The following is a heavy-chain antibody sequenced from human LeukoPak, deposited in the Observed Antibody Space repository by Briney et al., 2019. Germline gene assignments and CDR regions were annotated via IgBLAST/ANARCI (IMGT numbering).Heavy chain of an antibody. D-gene: IGHD1-26*01. V-gene: IGHV3-9*01. CDR3: AKMGAGLDY. CDR1: GFTVDDYA. J-gene: IGHJ4*02. CDR2: ISWNSGSI. Sequence: PGGSLRLSCAASGFTVDDYAIHWVRQAPGKGLEWVSGISWNSGSIGYADSVKGRFTISRDNAKNSLYLQMNSLRAEDTALYYCAKMGAGLDYWGQGTLVTVSS.